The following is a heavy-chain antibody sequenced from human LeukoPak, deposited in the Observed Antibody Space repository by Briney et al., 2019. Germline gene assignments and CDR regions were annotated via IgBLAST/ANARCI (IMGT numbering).Heavy chain of an antibody. D-gene: IGHD3-22*01. J-gene: IGHJ4*02. CDR1: GYTFTSYG. V-gene: IGHV1-18*01. Sequence: ASVTVSCTASGYTFTSYGISWVRQAPGQGLEWMGWISAYNGNTNYAQKLQGRVTMTTDTSTSTAYMELRSLRSDDTAVYYCARGAGNRTYYYDSSGDYWGQGTLVTVSS. CDR3: ARGAGNRTYYYDSSGDY. CDR2: ISAYNGNT.